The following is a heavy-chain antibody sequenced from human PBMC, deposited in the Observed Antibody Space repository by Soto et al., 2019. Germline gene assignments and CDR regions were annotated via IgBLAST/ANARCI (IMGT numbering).Heavy chain of an antibody. CDR3: ARVPGP. V-gene: IGHV4-30-2*01. CDR1: GGSISGGGYS. CDR2: IYHSGST. Sequence: QLQLQESGSGLVKPSQTLSLTCAVSGGSISGGGYSWGWIRQPPGKGLGWIGYIYHSGSTYYNPSHKSRVTVSVDRSKNQSSLKLSSVTAADTAVYYCARVPGPWGQGTLVTVSS. J-gene: IGHJ5*02.